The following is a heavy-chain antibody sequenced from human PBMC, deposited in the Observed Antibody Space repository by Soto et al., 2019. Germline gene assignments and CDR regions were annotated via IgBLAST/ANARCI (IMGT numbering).Heavy chain of an antibody. Sequence: EVQLLESGGGLVQPGGSLRLSCAASGFSFPSYAMTWVRQAPGKGLEWVSTIGNSDDSIWHADSVRGRFSISRDTSKNTLYLQMSSLRAEDTAVYYCAKANNWYPYFDYWGQGTLVTVSS. J-gene: IGHJ4*02. D-gene: IGHD1-1*01. V-gene: IGHV3-23*01. CDR3: AKANNWYPYFDY. CDR1: GFSFPSYA. CDR2: IGNSDDSI.